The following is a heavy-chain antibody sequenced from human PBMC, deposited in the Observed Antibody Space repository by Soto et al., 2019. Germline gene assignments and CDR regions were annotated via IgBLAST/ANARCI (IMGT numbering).Heavy chain of an antibody. CDR1: GFTFSSYG. V-gene: IGHV3-33*01. J-gene: IGHJ3*02. CDR2: IWYDGSNK. CDR3: ARDILTYGSVDAFDI. Sequence: QVQLVESGGGVVQPGRSLRLSCAASGFTFSSYGMHWVRQAPGKGLEWVAVIWYDGSNKYYADSVKGRFTISRDNSKNTLYLQMNSLRAEDTAVYYCARDILTYGSVDAFDIWGQGTMVTVSS. D-gene: IGHD3-10*01.